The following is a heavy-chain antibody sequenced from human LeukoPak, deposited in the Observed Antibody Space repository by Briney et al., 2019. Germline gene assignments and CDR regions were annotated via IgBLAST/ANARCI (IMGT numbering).Heavy chain of an antibody. J-gene: IGHJ4*02. D-gene: IGHD3-3*01. CDR3: AREVTIFGVVIKRFFDY. Sequence: SETLSLTCTVSGGSISSYYWSWIRQPPGKGLEWIGYIYYSGSSNYNPSLKSRVTISVDTSKNQFSLKLSSVTAADTAVYYCAREVTIFGVVIKRFFDYWGQGTLVTVSS. V-gene: IGHV4-59*12. CDR1: GGSISSYY. CDR2: IYYSGSS.